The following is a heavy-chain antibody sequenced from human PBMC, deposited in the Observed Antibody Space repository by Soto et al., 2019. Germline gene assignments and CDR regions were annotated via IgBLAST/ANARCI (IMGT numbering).Heavy chain of an antibody. J-gene: IGHJ4*02. CDR2: ISGGGGGT. CDR1: GFTFSSYA. Sequence: EVQLLESGGGLVQPGGSLRLSCAASGFTFSSYAMSWIRQAPGKGLEWVSGISGGGGGTYYADSVKGRFTIYRDNSNNTLYLLMISLGAEDTAIYYCAKAVLGDYGGGGQGTLVTVSS. D-gene: IGHD4-17*01. CDR3: AKAVLGDYGG. V-gene: IGHV3-23*01.